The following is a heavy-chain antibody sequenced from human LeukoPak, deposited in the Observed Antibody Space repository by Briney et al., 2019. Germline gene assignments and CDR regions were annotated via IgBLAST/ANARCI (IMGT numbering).Heavy chain of an antibody. CDR3: ARQAAGASHYDDTGLPRGAFDV. J-gene: IGHJ3*01. Sequence: GESLKISCKVSGYRFTTYWIAWVRQMPGKGLDFMGIILPDDSDTRYSPSLRGQVAISVDKSINTAYLQWNSLKASDTAMYYCARQAAGASHYDDTGLPRGAFDVWGQGTMLTVSS. V-gene: IGHV5-51*01. CDR2: ILPDDSDT. D-gene: IGHD3-22*01. CDR1: GYRFTTYW.